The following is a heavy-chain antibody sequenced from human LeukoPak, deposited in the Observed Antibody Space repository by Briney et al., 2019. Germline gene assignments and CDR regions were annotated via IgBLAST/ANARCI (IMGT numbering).Heavy chain of an antibody. CDR3: AKDWVQFNRVFDCFDS. J-gene: IGHJ4*02. V-gene: IGHV3-23*01. CDR1: GFPFETNA. D-gene: IGHD2-21*01. CDR2: IGNTET. Sequence: GGSLRLSCATSGFPFETNAMSWVRQAPGKGLEWVATIGNTETFYADSVTGRFTISRDNSKNTVNLQMNRLRVEDTAIYYCAKDWVQFNRVFDCFDSWGQGTLVTVSS.